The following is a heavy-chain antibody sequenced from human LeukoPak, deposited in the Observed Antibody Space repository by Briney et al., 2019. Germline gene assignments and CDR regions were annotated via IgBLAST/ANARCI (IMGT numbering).Heavy chain of an antibody. D-gene: IGHD2-15*01. V-gene: IGHV4-4*07. CDR3: SRGWPPRGQKSWSDY. CDR1: GGSIGNYY. CDR2: MYASGDF. J-gene: IGHJ4*02. Sequence: SETLSLTCTVSGGSIGNYYWTWIRQAAGKGLEWLGRMYASGDFNYNPFLKSRVTMSVDTSTNHFSLILHSVTAADTAVYYYSRGWPPRGQKSWSDYGGRGTLVTV.